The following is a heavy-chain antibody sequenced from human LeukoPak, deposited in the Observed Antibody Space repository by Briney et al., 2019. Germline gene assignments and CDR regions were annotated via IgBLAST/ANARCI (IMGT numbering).Heavy chain of an antibody. V-gene: IGHV3-30*04. Sequence: GGSLRLSCAASGFTFNEYSMYWVRRAPGSGLEWVAVISYDGNNKHYADSVKGRFTVSRDNSKNTLYLEMDSLRADDTAMYYYARDLTLHYYDASSYSSPFDYWGQGTLVTVSS. CDR1: GFTFNEYS. D-gene: IGHD3-22*01. CDR2: ISYDGNNK. CDR3: ARDLTLHYYDASSYSSPFDY. J-gene: IGHJ4*02.